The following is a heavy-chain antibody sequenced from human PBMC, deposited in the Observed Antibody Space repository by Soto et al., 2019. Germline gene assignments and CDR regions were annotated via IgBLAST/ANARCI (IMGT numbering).Heavy chain of an antibody. D-gene: IGHD6-6*01. CDR3: AREPPFEYRSSRGRGWFDP. Sequence: QVQLQESGPGLVKPSQTLSLTCTVSGGSISSGDYYWSWIRQPPGKGLGWIGYIYYSGSTYYNPSLKSRVTISVDTSKNQFSLKLSSVTAADTAVYYCAREPPFEYRSSRGRGWFDPWGQGTLVTVSS. J-gene: IGHJ5*02. CDR1: GGSISSGDYY. V-gene: IGHV4-30-4*01. CDR2: IYYSGST.